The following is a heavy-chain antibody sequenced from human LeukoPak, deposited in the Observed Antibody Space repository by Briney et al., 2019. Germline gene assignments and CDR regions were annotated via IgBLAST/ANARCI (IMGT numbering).Heavy chain of an antibody. Sequence: PSETLSLTCTVSGGAISSSSYYWSWIRQPPGKGLEWIGYIYHSGSTYYNPSLKSRVTISVDRSKNQFSLKLSSVTAADTAVYYCARVDYGDYSFDYWGQGTLVTVSS. CDR3: ARVDYGDYSFDY. CDR1: GGAISSSSYY. V-gene: IGHV4-30-2*01. D-gene: IGHD4-17*01. J-gene: IGHJ4*02. CDR2: IYHSGST.